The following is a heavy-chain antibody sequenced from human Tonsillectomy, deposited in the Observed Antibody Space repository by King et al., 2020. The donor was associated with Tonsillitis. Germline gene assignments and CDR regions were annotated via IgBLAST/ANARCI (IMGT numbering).Heavy chain of an antibody. V-gene: IGHV1-3*01. Sequence: QLVQSGAEVKKPGASVKVSCKASGYIFTSHVIHWVRQAPGQRLEWMGWINAGNGNIKYSENFQGRVTIARDTSASTAYMELSSLRSEDTAVYYCARDPGWLKFLGWFDPWGQGTLVTVSS. D-gene: IGHD5-24*01. CDR1: GYIFTSHV. J-gene: IGHJ5*02. CDR3: ARDPGWLKFLGWFDP. CDR2: INAGNGNI.